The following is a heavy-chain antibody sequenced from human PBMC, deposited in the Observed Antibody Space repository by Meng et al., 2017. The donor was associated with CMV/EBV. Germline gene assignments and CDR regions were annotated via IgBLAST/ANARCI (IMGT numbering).Heavy chain of an antibody. J-gene: IGHJ4*02. CDR3: ARSWSRFPSLRGYFDY. D-gene: IGHD3-3*01. CDR1: GYTFTSYA. Sequence: ASVKVSCKASGYTFTSYAMHWVRQAPGQRLEWMGWSNAGNGNTKYSQEFQGRVTITRDTSASTAYMELSSLRSEDMAVYYCARSWSRFPSLRGYFDYWGQGTLVTVSS. CDR2: SNAGNGNT. V-gene: IGHV1-3*02.